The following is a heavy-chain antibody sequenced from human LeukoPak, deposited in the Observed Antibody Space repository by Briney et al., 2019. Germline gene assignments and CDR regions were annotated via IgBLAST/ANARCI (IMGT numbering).Heavy chain of an antibody. Sequence: ASVKVSCKASGYTFTSYDINWVRQATGQGLEWMGWMNPNSGGTNYAQKFQGRVTMTRDTSISTAYMELSRLRSDDTAVYYCARFRFLEWRVRGAFDPWGQGTLVTVSS. V-gene: IGHV1-2*02. CDR3: ARFRFLEWRVRGAFDP. D-gene: IGHD3-3*01. CDR2: MNPNSGGT. J-gene: IGHJ5*02. CDR1: GYTFTSYD.